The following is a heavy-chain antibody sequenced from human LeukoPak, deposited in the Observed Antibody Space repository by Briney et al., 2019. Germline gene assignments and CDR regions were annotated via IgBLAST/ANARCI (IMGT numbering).Heavy chain of an antibody. J-gene: IGHJ4*02. CDR2: IKQDGSEK. Sequence: TGGSLRLSCATSGFTFSTYWMSWVRQAPGKGLEWVANIKQDGSEKYYADSVTGRFTISRDNAKNSLYLQINSLRAEDTAVYYCANGDGFDFWGQGTLVTVSS. D-gene: IGHD5-24*01. CDR3: ANGDGFDF. V-gene: IGHV3-7*01. CDR1: GFTFSTYW.